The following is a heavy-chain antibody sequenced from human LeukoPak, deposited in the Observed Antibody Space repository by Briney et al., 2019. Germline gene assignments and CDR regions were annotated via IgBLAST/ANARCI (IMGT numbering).Heavy chain of an antibody. D-gene: IGHD6-19*01. V-gene: IGHV5-51*01. J-gene: IGHJ4*02. CDR1: GYSFTSHW. Sequence: GESLKISCKASGYSFTSHWIGWVRQMSGKGLEWMGIIYPGDFETRYSPSFQGQVTISADKSISTAYLQWSSLKASDTATYYCARLIGSGWYDYWGQGTLVTVPS. CDR2: IYPGDFET. CDR3: ARLIGSGWYDY.